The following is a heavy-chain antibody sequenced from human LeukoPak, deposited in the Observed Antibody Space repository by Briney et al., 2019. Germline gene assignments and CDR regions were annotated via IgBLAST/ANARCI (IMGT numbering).Heavy chain of an antibody. Sequence: SVKVSCKASGGTFSSYAISWVRQAPGQGLEWMGRIIPILGIANYAQKFQGRVTITADKSTSTAYMELSSLRSDDTAVYYCARGLYDSSGYPTDYWGQGTLVTVSS. J-gene: IGHJ4*02. CDR2: IIPILGIA. V-gene: IGHV1-69*04. CDR1: GGTFSSYA. D-gene: IGHD3-22*01. CDR3: ARGLYDSSGYPTDY.